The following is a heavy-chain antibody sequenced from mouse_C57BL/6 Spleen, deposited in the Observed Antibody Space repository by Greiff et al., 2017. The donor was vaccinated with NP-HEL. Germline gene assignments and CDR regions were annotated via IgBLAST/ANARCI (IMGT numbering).Heavy chain of an antibody. V-gene: IGHV1-54*01. CDR3: ARNYYYGSRRYFDY. CDR1: GYAFTNYL. D-gene: IGHD1-1*01. J-gene: IGHJ2*01. Sequence: QVQLQQSGAELVRPGTSVKVSCKASGYAFTNYLIEWVKQRPGQGLEWIGVINPGSGGTNYNEKFKGKATLTADKSSSTAYMQLSSLTSEDSAVYFCARNYYYGSRRYFDYWGQGTTLTVSS. CDR2: INPGSGGT.